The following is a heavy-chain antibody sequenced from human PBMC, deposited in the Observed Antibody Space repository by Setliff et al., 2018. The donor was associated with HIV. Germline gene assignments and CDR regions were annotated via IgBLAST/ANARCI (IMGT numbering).Heavy chain of an antibody. J-gene: IGHJ4*02. D-gene: IGHD6-6*01. CDR2: INPSGGST. Sequence: AASVKVSCKASGYTFTNYHMHWVRQAPGQGLEWMGIINPSGGSTSYAQRFQGRVTMTRDTSTSTVYMELSSLRSEDTAVYYCARWYGFHSSSSVLGFWGQGTLVTVSS. CDR1: GYTFTNYH. CDR3: ARWYGFHSSSSVLGF. V-gene: IGHV1-46*01.